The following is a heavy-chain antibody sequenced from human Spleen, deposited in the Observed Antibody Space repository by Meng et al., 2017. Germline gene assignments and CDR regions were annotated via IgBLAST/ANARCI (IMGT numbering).Heavy chain of an antibody. Sequence: VLLPQGGTGLLKPSETLSLTFAVYGGSFSGYYWSWIRQPPGKGLEWIGEINHSGSTNYNPSLKSRVTISVDTSKNQFSLKLSSVTAADTAVYYCARVGYGPVGGDYWGQGTLVTVSS. CDR3: ARVGYGPVGGDY. CDR2: INHSGST. J-gene: IGHJ4*02. V-gene: IGHV4-34*01. D-gene: IGHD5-18*01. CDR1: GGSFSGYY.